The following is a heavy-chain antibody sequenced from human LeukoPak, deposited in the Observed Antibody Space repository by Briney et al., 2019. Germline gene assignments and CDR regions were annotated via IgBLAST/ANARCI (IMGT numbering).Heavy chain of an antibody. V-gene: IGHV3-49*03. D-gene: IGHD4-17*01. CDR2: IRSKTYGGAI. Sequence: GRSLRLSCTPSGFFFGAYAMSWFRQAPGKGLEWVGFIRSKTYGGAIEYAASVKGRFTISRDDSKGIAYLQMNSLKTEDTAVYYCARDQLGGDPDDYYYYYMDVWGKGTTVTVSS. CDR1: GFFFGAYA. CDR3: ARDQLGGDPDDYYYYYMDV. J-gene: IGHJ6*03.